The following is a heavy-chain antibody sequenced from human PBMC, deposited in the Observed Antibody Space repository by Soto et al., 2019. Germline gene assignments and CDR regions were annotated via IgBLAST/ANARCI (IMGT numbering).Heavy chain of an antibody. D-gene: IGHD3-10*01. V-gene: IGHV4-39*01. CDR1: GGSISSSSYY. CDR2: IYYSGST. J-gene: IGHJ5*02. CDR3: ARHGITMVRGVIITAGWFDP. Sequence: QLQLQESGPGLVKPSETLSLTCTVSGGSISSSSYYWGWIRQPPGKGLEWIGSIYYSGSTYYNPSLKSRVTVSVDTSKNQFSLKLSSVTAADTAVYYCARHGITMVRGVIITAGWFDPWGQGTLVTVSS.